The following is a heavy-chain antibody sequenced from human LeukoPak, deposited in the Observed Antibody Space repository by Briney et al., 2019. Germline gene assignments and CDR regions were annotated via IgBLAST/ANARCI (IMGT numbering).Heavy chain of an antibody. Sequence: PSETLSLTCTVSGGSISSSSYYWGWIRQPPGKGLEWIGSIYYSGSTYYNPSLKSRVTISVDTSKNQFSLKLSSVTAADTAVYYCARMAVIVVVPAANFRFDPWGQGTLVTVSS. CDR3: ARMAVIVVVPAANFRFDP. CDR1: GGSISSSSYY. V-gene: IGHV4-39*07. J-gene: IGHJ5*02. D-gene: IGHD2-2*01. CDR2: IYYSGST.